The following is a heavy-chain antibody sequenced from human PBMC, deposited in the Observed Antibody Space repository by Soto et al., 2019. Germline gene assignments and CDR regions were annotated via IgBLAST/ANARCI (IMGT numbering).Heavy chain of an antibody. Sequence: QVQLVESGGGVVQPGRSLRLSCAASGFTFSSYGMHWVRQAPGKGLEWVAVISYDGSNKYYADSVKGRFTISRDNSKNILYLQMNSRSAEATAVYYCAKEWVYDSSGWSFDYWGQGTLVTASS. CDR3: AKEWVYDSSGWSFDY. CDR1: GFTFSSYG. D-gene: IGHD3-22*01. V-gene: IGHV3-30*18. J-gene: IGHJ4*02. CDR2: ISYDGSNK.